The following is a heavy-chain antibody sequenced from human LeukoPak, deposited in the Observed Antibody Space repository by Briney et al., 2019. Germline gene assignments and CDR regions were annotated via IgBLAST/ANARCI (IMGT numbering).Heavy chain of an antibody. CDR3: ARGRYCSAEICSGGDAFAI. CDR1: GGSINNYY. D-gene: IGHD2-15*01. J-gene: IGHJ3*02. V-gene: IGHV4-4*07. Sequence: SETLSLTCTVSGGSINNYYCSWIRQRAGKGLEWIGGIYTRVGTNYNPSLKSRVHMSVARSKTPFSLTLSSVPAADTAVYYCARGRYCSAEICSGGDAFAIWAKGTMVSVS. CDR2: IYTRVGT.